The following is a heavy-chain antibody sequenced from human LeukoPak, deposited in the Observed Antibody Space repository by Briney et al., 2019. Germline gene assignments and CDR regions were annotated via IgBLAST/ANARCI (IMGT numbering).Heavy chain of an antibody. D-gene: IGHD2-15*01. Sequence: ASVKVSCKASGYTFISYDINWVRQATGQGLEWMGSISAYDGNTNYAQKFQGRVTMTTDTSTNTAYMELRSLRSEDTAVYYCARGDCSGGSCYTLVSEYFDLWGRGTLVTVSS. CDR3: ARGDCSGGSCYTLVSEYFDL. CDR1: GYTFISYD. CDR2: ISAYDGNT. V-gene: IGHV1-18*01. J-gene: IGHJ2*01.